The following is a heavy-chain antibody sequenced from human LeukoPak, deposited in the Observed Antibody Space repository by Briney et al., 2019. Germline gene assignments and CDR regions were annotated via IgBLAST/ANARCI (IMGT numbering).Heavy chain of an antibody. CDR1: GFTFSSYR. D-gene: IGHD3-10*01. CDR2: IYSGGST. J-gene: IGHJ4*02. V-gene: IGHV3-53*01. CDR3: ARAKPKNMVRGLIMRRESRYYFDY. Sequence: PGGSLRLSCAASGFTFSSYRMNWVRQAPGKGLEWVSVIYSGGSTYYADSVKGRFTISRDNSKSTLYIQMNSLRAEDTAVYYCARAKPKNMVRGLIMRRESRYYFDYWGQGTLVTVSS.